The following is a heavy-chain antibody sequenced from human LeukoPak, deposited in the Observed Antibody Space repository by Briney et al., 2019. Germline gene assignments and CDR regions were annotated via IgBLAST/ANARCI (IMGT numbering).Heavy chain of an antibody. Sequence: PSETLSLTCAVYGGSFSGYYWSWIRQPPGKGLEWIGEIIHSGSTNYNPSLKSRVTISVGTSKNQFSLKLSSVTAADTAVYYCASGGRLGYCSSTSCYRNYKFDYWGQGTLVTVSS. V-gene: IGHV4-34*12. D-gene: IGHD2-2*01. CDR2: IIHSGST. J-gene: IGHJ4*02. CDR3: ASGGRLGYCSSTSCYRNYKFDY. CDR1: GGSFSGYY.